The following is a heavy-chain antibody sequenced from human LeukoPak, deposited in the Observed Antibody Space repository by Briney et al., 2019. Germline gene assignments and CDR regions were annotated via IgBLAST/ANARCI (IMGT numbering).Heavy chain of an antibody. D-gene: IGHD3-22*01. CDR1: GGSISSSSYY. Sequence: PSETLSLTCTVSGGSISSSSYYWGWIRQPPGNGLEWIGSIYYSGSTYYSPSLKSRVTISVDTSKNQFSLKLSSVTAADTAVYYCARVPYYYDSSGMYWGQGTLVTVSS. V-gene: IGHV4-39*07. CDR3: ARVPYYYDSSGMY. CDR2: IYYSGST. J-gene: IGHJ4*02.